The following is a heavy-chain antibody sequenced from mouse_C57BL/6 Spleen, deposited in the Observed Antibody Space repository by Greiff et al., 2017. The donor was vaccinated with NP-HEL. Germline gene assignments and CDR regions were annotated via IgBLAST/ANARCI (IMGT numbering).Heavy chain of an antibody. D-gene: IGHD2-4*01. CDR1: GYTFTDYY. CDR3: ARFDYDFAY. J-gene: IGHJ3*01. V-gene: IGHV1-76*01. CDR2: IYPGSGNT. Sequence: QVQLQQSGAELVRPGASVKLSCKASGYTFTDYYINWVKQRPGQGLEWIARIYPGSGNTYYNEKFKGKATLTAEKSSSTAYMQLSSLTSEDSAVYFCARFDYDFAYWGQGTLVTVSA.